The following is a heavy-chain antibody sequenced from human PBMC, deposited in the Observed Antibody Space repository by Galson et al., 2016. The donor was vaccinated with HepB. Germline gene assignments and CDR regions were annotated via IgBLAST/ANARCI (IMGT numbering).Heavy chain of an antibody. CDR3: AKDRTGGYSYGNRYYFYGMDV. CDR1: GFTFSYYG. Sequence: SCAASGFTFSYYGMHWVRQAPGKGLDWVTVISYDGSNKYYADSVKGRFIISRDNSKNTLYLQMNSLGAEETAVYYCAKDRTGGYSYGNRYYFYGMDVWGQGTTVSVSS. J-gene: IGHJ6*02. V-gene: IGHV3-30*18. CDR2: ISYDGSNK. D-gene: IGHD5-18*01.